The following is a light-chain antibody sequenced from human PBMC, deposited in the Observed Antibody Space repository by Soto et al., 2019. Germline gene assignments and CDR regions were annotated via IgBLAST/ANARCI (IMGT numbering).Light chain of an antibody. CDR2: DAS. J-gene: IGKJ4*01. CDR3: QQYNIYLLT. Sequence: DVQITHSPTTLTASVGDRVTITCRASQSISSWLAWYQQKPGKAPKLLIYDASSLASRVPSRFSGSGSGTDFTLTISSFLFDFFATYYSQQYNIYLLTFGGGTKV. CDR1: QSISSW. V-gene: IGKV1-5*01.